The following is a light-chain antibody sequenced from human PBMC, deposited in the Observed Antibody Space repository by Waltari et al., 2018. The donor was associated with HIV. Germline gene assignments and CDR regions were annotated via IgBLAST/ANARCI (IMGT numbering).Light chain of an antibody. CDR3: SAYTSSSTRV. Sequence: QSALTQPASVSGSPAHSGTTAFPGTSIDVRGYNNVSRYQRHPVKAPKLIIYDVSTRNSGFSNRFSGSKSGNTASLTISGLQAEDEDDYYCSAYTSSSTRVFGGGIRVTVL. V-gene: IGLV2-14*03. CDR1: SIDVRGYNN. J-gene: IGLJ3*02. CDR2: DVS.